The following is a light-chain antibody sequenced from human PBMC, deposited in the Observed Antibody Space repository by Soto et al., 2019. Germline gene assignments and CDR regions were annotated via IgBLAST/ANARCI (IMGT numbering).Light chain of an antibody. CDR1: SSDVGSYNY. V-gene: IGLV2-14*01. CDR2: EVT. Sequence: QSALTQPASVSGSPGQSITISCTGTSSDVGSYNYVSWHQQHPGQAPKLMISEVTHRASGIPDRFSASKSGNTASLTISGLQAGDEADYYCSSYRSSSTYVFGTGTKVTVL. J-gene: IGLJ1*01. CDR3: SSYRSSSTYV.